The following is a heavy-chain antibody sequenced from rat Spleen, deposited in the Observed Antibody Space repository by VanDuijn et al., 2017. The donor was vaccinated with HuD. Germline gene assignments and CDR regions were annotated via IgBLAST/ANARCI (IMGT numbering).Heavy chain of an antibody. CDR2: ITNSGGRT. J-gene: IGHJ1*01. D-gene: IGHD4-4*01. CDR1: GFTFKNYW. Sequence: EVQLVESGGGLVQPGRSLKLSCVASGFTFKNYWMTWIRQAPGKGLEWVASITNSGGRTYYPDSVKGRFTISRDTAENTLYLQMGSLRSEDTAIYYCTRRGYLSDWYFDFWGPGTMVTVSS. CDR3: TRRGYLSDWYFDF. V-gene: IGHV5-31*01.